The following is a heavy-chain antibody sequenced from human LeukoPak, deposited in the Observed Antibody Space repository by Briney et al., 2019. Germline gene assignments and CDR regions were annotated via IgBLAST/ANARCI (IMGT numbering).Heavy chain of an antibody. CDR1: GFTFSSYS. CDR2: ISSSSSYI. V-gene: IGHV3-21*01. J-gene: IGHJ4*02. Sequence: GGSLRLSCAASGFTFSSYSMNWVRQAPGKGLEWVSSISSSSSYIYYADSVKGRFTISRDNAKNSLYLQMNSLRVEDTAVYYCASYLYWWSDLGFWGQGTLVTVSS. D-gene: IGHD2-15*01. CDR3: ASYLYWWSDLGF.